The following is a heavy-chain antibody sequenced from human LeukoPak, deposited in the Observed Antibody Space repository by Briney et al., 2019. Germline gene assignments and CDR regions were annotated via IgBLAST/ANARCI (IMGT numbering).Heavy chain of an antibody. J-gene: IGHJ4*02. CDR1: GGSFSGYY. V-gene: IGHV4-34*01. Sequence: PSETLSLTCAVYGGSFSGYYWSWIRQPPGKGLEWIGEINHSGSTNYNPSLKSRVTISVDTSKNQFSLKLSSVTAADTAVYYCARAYIRGDDYWGQGTLVTVSS. CDR2: INHSGST. CDR3: ARAYIRGDDY. D-gene: IGHD3-10*01.